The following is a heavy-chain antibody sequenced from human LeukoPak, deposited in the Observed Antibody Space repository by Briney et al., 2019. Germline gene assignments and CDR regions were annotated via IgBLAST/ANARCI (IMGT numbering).Heavy chain of an antibody. CDR2: IYSGGST. Sequence: PGGSLRLSCAASGFTVSSNYMSWVRQAPGKGLEWVSVIYSGGSTYYADSVKGRFTISRDNSKNTLYLQMNSLRAEDTAVYYCAKDLSRTAAGLFDYWGQGTLVTVSS. V-gene: IGHV3-66*01. CDR3: AKDLSRTAAGLFDY. CDR1: GFTVSSNY. D-gene: IGHD6-13*01. J-gene: IGHJ4*02.